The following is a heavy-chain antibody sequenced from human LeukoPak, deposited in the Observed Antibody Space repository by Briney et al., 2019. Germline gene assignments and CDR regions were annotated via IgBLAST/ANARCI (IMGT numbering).Heavy chain of an antibody. D-gene: IGHD3-10*01. CDR1: GGSFSGYY. Sequence: SETLSLTCAVYGGSFSGYYWSWIRQPPGKGLEWIGEINHSGSTNYNPSLKSRVTISVDTSKNQFSLKLSSVTAADTAVYYCARVLNTMVRGARGSQYFDYWGQGTLVTISS. CDR3: ARVLNTMVRGARGSQYFDY. J-gene: IGHJ4*02. V-gene: IGHV4-34*01. CDR2: INHSGST.